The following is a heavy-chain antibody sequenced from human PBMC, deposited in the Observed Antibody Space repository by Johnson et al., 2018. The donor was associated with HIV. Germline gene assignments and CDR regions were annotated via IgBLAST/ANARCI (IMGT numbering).Heavy chain of an antibody. CDR3: ARGEGAFDI. CDR2: INWSGGST. Sequence: VQLVESGGGVVRPGGSLRLSCAASGFTFDDNAMTWVRQVPGKGLEWVSTINWSGGSTTYADSVKGRFTISRDNAKNSLYVQMNSLRAEDTALYYCARGEGAFDIWGQGTMVTGSS. V-gene: IGHV3-20*04. J-gene: IGHJ3*02. CDR1: GFTFDDNA.